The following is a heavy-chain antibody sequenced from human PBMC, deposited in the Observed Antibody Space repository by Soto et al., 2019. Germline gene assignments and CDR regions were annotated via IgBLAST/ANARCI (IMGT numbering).Heavy chain of an antibody. CDR3: ARLSRPNYYDTSGFFKDNWFDP. V-gene: IGHV1-69*01. CDR2: IIPIVETP. Sequence: QVQLVQSGAEVKKPGSSMKVSCKASGGTFNSYDINWVRQAPGQGLEWMGGIIPIVETPKYAQKFQGRVTITADESTNTGYMELSRLRSEDTAMYYCARLSRPNYYDTSGFFKDNWFDPWGQGTLVTVSS. CDR1: GGTFNSYD. J-gene: IGHJ5*02. D-gene: IGHD3-22*01.